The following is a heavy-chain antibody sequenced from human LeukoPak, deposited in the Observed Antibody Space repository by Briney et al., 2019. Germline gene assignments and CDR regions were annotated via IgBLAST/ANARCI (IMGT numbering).Heavy chain of an antibody. J-gene: IGHJ4*02. CDR2: IKQDGSEK. D-gene: IGHD2-2*01. CDR3: ARTRGIVVVVEVGYFDY. V-gene: IGHV3-7*01. CDR1: GFTFSSYW. Sequence: GGSLRLSCAASGFTFSSYWMSWVRQAPGKGLEWVANIKQDGSEKYYVDSVKGRFTISRDNAKNSLYLQMNSLRAEDTAVYYCARTRGIVVVVEVGYFDYWGQGTLVTVSS.